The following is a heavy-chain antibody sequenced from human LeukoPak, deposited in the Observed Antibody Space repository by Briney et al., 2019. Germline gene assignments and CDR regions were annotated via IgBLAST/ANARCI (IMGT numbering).Heavy chain of an antibody. CDR2: IYYSGST. CDR1: GGSISSYY. J-gene: IGHJ4*02. Sequence: SETLSLTCTVSGGSISSYYWSWIRQPPGKGLGWIGYIYYSGSTNYNPSLKSRVTISVDTSKNQFSLKLSSVTAADTAVYYCARDGGSGSLWGQGTLVTVSS. CDR3: ARDGGSGSL. D-gene: IGHD3-10*01. V-gene: IGHV4-59*01.